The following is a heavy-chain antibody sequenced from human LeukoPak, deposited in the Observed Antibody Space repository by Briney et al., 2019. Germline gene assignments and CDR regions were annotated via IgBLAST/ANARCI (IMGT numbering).Heavy chain of an antibody. J-gene: IGHJ4*02. V-gene: IGHV3-30*18. CDR3: AKLGGYCSGGSCSSLYYFDY. CDR2: ISYDGSNK. CDR1: GFTFSSYG. D-gene: IGHD2-15*01. Sequence: PGRSLRLSCAASGFTFSSYGMHWVRQAPGKGLEWVAVISYDGSNKYYADSVKGRFTTSRDNSKNTLYLQMNSLRAEDTAVYYCAKLGGYCSGGSCSSLYYFDYWGQGTLVTVSS.